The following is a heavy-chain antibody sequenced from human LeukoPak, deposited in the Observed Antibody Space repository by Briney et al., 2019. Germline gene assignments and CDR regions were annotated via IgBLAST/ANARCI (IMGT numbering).Heavy chain of an antibody. J-gene: IGHJ4*02. Sequence: PGGSLRLSCAASGFTVRSNYMSWVRQAPGKGLEWVSVIYSGGSTYYADSVKGRFTISRDNSKNTLYLQMYSLRGEDTAVYYCARGLVLDYWGQGTLVTVSS. CDR1: GFTVRSNY. V-gene: IGHV3-66*01. CDR2: IYSGGST. CDR3: ARGLVLDY. D-gene: IGHD6-19*01.